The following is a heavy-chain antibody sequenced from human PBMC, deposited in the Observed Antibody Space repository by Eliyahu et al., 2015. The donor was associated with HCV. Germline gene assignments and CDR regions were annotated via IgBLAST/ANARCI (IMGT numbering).Heavy chain of an antibody. CDR3: AREGVEQWLVISGYYFDY. V-gene: IGHV3-21*01. Sequence: EVQLAESGGGLVKPGGSLXLSCAASGFTFSSYRMNWVRQAPGKGLEWVSSISSSSSYIYYADSVKGRFTVSRDNAKNSLYLQMNSLRAEDTAVYYCAREGVEQWLVISGYYFDYWGQGTLVTVSS. CDR1: GFTFSSYR. J-gene: IGHJ4*02. D-gene: IGHD6-19*01. CDR2: ISSSSSYI.